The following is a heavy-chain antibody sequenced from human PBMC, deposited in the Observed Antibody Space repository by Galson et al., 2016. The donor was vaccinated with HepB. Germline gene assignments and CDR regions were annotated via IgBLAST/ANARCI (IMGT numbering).Heavy chain of an antibody. J-gene: IGHJ5*02. CDR2: INSDGSST. V-gene: IGHV3-74*01. Sequence: SLRLSCAASGFTFSSYWMHWVRQAPGKGLVWVSRINSDGSSTSYAESVKGRFTISRDNAKNTLYLQMNSLRAEDTAVYYCARDYCSSTSCYEYNWFDPWGQGTLVTVSS. CDR3: ARDYCSSTSCYEYNWFDP. CDR1: GFTFSSYW. D-gene: IGHD2-2*01.